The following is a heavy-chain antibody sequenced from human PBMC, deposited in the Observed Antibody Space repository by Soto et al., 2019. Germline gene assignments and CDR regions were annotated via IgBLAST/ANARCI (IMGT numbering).Heavy chain of an antibody. CDR3: GRGGSGYHTGRGFAGAMDV. V-gene: IGHV1-18*04. Sequence: QVQLVQSGAEVKKPGASVKVSCKASGYIFTGYGISWVRQAPGQGLEWIGWISPYNGHTEYAQSLQGRLTVTADKSTTPAKMELGSRRSDDTAVYYWGRGGSGYHTGRGFAGAMDVWGQGTTVTVSS. CDR2: ISPYNGHT. CDR1: GYIFTGYG. D-gene: IGHD3-3*01. J-gene: IGHJ6*02.